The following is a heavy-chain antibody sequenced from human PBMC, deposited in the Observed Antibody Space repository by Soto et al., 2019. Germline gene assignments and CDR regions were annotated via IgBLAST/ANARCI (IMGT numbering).Heavy chain of an antibody. CDR1: GYTLTSHH. CDR2: INPANGVA. J-gene: IGHJ3*02. V-gene: IGHV1-46*01. CDR3: ARGGGVGLDGSAAFDI. D-gene: IGHD1-1*01. Sequence: QVHLVQSGAEVKKPGASMKVSCTASGYTLTSHHVHWVRQAPGRRLEWMGSINPANGVAQYTARFQGRVIMTRDTSTSPVYMELMGLTSEDTAIFYCARGGGVGLDGSAAFDIWGQGKMVTVSS.